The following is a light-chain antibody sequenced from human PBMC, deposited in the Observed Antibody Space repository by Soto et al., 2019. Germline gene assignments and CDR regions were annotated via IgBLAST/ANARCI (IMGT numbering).Light chain of an antibody. CDR2: DAS. CDR1: QSVSSY. Sequence: EIVLTQSPATLSLSPGERATLSCRASQSVSSYLAWYQQKPGQAPRLLIYDASNRATGIPARFSGSGSGTDFTLTISILEPEDFAVYHCQVAETLGQGAKVDIK. CDR3: QVAET. V-gene: IGKV3-11*01. J-gene: IGKJ1*01.